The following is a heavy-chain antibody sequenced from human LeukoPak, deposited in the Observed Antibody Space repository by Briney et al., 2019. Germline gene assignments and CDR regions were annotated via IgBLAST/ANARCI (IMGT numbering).Heavy chain of an antibody. CDR1: GGSITSSSYY. J-gene: IGHJ4*02. CDR2: IYYSGST. D-gene: IGHD3-22*01. V-gene: IGHV4-39*07. CDR3: ARAVKTITMIVSY. Sequence: SETLSLTCTVSGGSITSSSYYWGWIRQPPGKGLEWIGSIYYSGSTYYNPSLKTRVTISVDTSKNRFSLKLNSVTAADTAVYYCARAVKTITMIVSYWGQGTLVTVSS.